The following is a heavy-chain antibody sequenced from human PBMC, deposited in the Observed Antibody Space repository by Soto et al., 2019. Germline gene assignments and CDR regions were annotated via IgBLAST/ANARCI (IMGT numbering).Heavy chain of an antibody. CDR3: ASSSGNNYGVGTNYYFDY. V-gene: IGHV1-69*06. J-gene: IGHJ4*02. CDR1: GGTFSTYS. D-gene: IGHD1-26*01. CDR2: IIPIFGTA. Sequence: QVQLVQSGAEVKKPGSSVKVSCKTSGGTFSTYSIVWVRQAPGEGLEWMGGIIPIFGTANYAQKFQERVTITADKSKNTAFMELSSLKSEDTAMYYCASSSGNNYGVGTNYYFDYWGQGTLVTVSS.